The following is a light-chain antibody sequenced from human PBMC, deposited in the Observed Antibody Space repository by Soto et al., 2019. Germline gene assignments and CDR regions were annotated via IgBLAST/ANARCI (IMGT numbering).Light chain of an antibody. Sequence: EIVLTQSPGILSLSPGERATLSCGASQSISSNFLSSYQQKPGQAPRRLINGAASRATGSTDRFSGTGSETDFTLTISRLEPEDYAVYYCQQYDNSPITFGQGTRLEIK. CDR3: QQYDNSPIT. V-gene: IGKV3-20*01. CDR1: QSISSNF. J-gene: IGKJ5*01. CDR2: GAA.